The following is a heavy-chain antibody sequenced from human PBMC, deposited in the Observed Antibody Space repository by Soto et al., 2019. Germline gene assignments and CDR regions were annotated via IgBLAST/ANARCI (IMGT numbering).Heavy chain of an antibody. V-gene: IGHV4-39*01. CDR3: ASSLAAAGHY. D-gene: IGHD6-13*01. J-gene: IGHJ4*02. Sequence: SETLSLTCTVSGGSISGSSYYWGWIRQPPGKGLEWIGSIYYSGSTYYNPSLKSRVTISVDTSKNQFSLKLSSVTAADTAVYYCASSLAAAGHYWGQGTLVTVSS. CDR2: IYYSGST. CDR1: GGSISGSSYY.